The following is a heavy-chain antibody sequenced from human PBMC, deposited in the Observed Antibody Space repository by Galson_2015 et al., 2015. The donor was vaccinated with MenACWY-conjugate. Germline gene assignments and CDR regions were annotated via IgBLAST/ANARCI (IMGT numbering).Heavy chain of an antibody. Sequence: SLRLSCAASALTFSSFEVNWVRQAPGKGLEWVSYISSSGTTIYYSDSVKGRFTISRDNAKNSLYLQMNSLRPEDTAVYYCARLSVPCLSWCQGSLFTVSS. D-gene: IGHD3-16*01. CDR1: ALTFSSFE. CDR3: ARLSVPCLS. CDR2: ISSSGTTI. J-gene: IGHJ4*02. V-gene: IGHV3-48*03.